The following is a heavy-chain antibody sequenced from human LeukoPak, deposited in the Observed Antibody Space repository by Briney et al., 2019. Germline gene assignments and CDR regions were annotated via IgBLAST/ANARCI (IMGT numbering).Heavy chain of an antibody. CDR2: ISISSSTM. D-gene: IGHD5-18*01. J-gene: IGHJ4*02. CDR3: ARGWRGYSYFDY. Sequence: GGSLRLSCAASGFTLSSYNMNWVRQAPGKGLEWVSYISISSSTMYYADSVKGRFTISRDNTKNSLYLQMNSPRVEDTAVYYCARGWRGYSYFDYWGQGTLVTVSS. V-gene: IGHV3-48*01. CDR1: GFTLSSYN.